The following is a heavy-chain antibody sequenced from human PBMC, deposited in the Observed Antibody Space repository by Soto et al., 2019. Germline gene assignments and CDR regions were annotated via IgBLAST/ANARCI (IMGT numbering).Heavy chain of an antibody. D-gene: IGHD1-26*01. V-gene: IGHV4-59*01. CDR3: AAYSGSYGFQH. CDR1: GGSISSYY. CDR2: IYYSGST. Sequence: SETLSLTCSVSGGSISSYYWSWIRQPPGRGLEWIGYIYYSGSTDYTSSLKSRVTISVDTSKDQFSLNLNSLTAADTAVYYCAAYSGSYGFQHWGLGTLVTVSS. J-gene: IGHJ1*01.